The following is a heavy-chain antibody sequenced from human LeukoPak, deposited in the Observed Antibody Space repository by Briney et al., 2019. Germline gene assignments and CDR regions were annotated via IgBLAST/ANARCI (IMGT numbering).Heavy chain of an antibody. V-gene: IGHV3-21*04. CDR2: ITSGSSYR. CDR1: GFTFSSYN. D-gene: IGHD5-12*01. J-gene: IGHJ4*02. Sequence: GGSLRLSCAASGFTFSSYNMNWVRQAPGKGLEWVSSITSGSSYRFYADSVKGRFTISRDNAKNTLYLQMNSLRAEDTAVYYCAKASDGLRQYYFDYWGQGTLVTVSS. CDR3: AKASDGLRQYYFDY.